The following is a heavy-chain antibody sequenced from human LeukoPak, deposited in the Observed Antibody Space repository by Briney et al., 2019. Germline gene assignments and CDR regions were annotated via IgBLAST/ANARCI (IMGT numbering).Heavy chain of an antibody. J-gene: IGHJ4*02. D-gene: IGHD5-18*01. CDR3: ARQVDTTMALPDY. V-gene: IGHV1-18*01. CDR1: GYTFTSYG. Sequence: GASVKVPCKTSGYTFTSYGVSWVRQAPGQRLEWMGWISTYNYNTNYAQKFRGRVTLTKDTSTSTVYMELRSLRSDDTAIYYCARQVDTTMALPDYWGQGTLVTVSS. CDR2: ISTYNYNT.